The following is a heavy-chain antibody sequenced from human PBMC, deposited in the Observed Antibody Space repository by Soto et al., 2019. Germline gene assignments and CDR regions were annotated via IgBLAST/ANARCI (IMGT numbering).Heavy chain of an antibody. J-gene: IGHJ1*01. CDR3: ARDLDGLHDDTSGPFPRPG. CDR1: GGSISSDDYY. V-gene: IGHV4-30-4*01. D-gene: IGHD3-22*01. CDR2: IHSSGSI. Sequence: SETLSLTCTVSGGSISSDDYYWSWIRQAPGRGLEWIGYIHSSGSIYYNPSLKSQATMSIDTAGNQFSLKVSSVTVADTAVYYCARDLDGLHDDTSGPFPRPGWGQGTLVTVSS.